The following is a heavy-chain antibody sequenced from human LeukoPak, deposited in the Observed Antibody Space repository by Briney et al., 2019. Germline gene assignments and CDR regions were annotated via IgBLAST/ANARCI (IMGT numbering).Heavy chain of an antibody. CDR1: GGSFSGYY. D-gene: IGHD6-6*01. Sequence: SETLSLTCAVYGGSFSGYYWSWIRQPPGKGLEWIGEINHSGSTNYNPSLKSRVTISVDRSKNQFSLKLSSVTAADTAVYYCARQNSSSLDFDYWGQGTLVTVSS. J-gene: IGHJ4*02. CDR2: INHSGST. V-gene: IGHV4-34*01. CDR3: ARQNSSSLDFDY.